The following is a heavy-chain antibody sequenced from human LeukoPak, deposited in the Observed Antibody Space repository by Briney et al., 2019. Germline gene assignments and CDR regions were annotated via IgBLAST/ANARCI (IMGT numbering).Heavy chain of an antibody. CDR2: ISYDGSNK. J-gene: IGHJ4*02. V-gene: IGHV3-30*18. Sequence: GGSLRLSCAASGFTFSSYGMHWVRQAPGKGLEWVAVISYDGSNKYYADSVKGRFTISRDNSKNTLYLQMNSLRAVDTAVYYCAKVFEDYYDSSGYYYGLDYWGQGTLVTVSS. CDR3: AKVFEDYYDSSGYYYGLDY. CDR1: GFTFSSYG. D-gene: IGHD3-22*01.